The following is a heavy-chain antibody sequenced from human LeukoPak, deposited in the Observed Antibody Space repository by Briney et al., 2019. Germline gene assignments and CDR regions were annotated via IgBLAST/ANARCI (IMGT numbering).Heavy chain of an antibody. CDR2: INPSGGST. Sequence: ASVKVSCKASGYTFTSYYMHWVRQAPGQGLEWMGIINPSGGSTSYAQEFQGRVTMTRDTSTSTVYMELSSLRSEDTAVYYCARVGGGFWFDPWGQGTLVTVSS. V-gene: IGHV1-46*01. J-gene: IGHJ5*02. CDR1: GYTFTSYY. D-gene: IGHD3-3*01. CDR3: ARVGGGFWFDP.